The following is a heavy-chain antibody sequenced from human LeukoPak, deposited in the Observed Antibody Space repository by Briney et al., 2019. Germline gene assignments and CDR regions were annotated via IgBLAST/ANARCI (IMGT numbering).Heavy chain of an antibody. CDR2: INHSGST. D-gene: IGHD3-16*02. CDR1: GGSFSGYY. V-gene: IGHV4-34*01. Sequence: SETLSLTCAVYGGSFSGYYWSWIRQPPGKGLEWIGEINHSGSTNYNPSLKSRVTISVDTSKNQFSLKLSSVTAADTAVYYCAGGYYDYVWGSYRPTPWFDPWGQGTLVTVSS. CDR3: AGGYYDYVWGSYRPTPWFDP. J-gene: IGHJ5*02.